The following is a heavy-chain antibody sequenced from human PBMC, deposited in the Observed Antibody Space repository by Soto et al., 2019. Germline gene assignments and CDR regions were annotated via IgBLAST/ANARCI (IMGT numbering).Heavy chain of an antibody. Sequence: ESLKISCKGSGYSFTSYWIGWVRQMPGKGLEWMGIIYPGDSDTRYSPSFQGQVTISADKSISTAYLQWNSLKASDTAMYYCARLNWNYAYYYGMDVWGQGTTVTVSS. V-gene: IGHV5-51*01. CDR2: IYPGDSDT. J-gene: IGHJ6*02. CDR3: ARLNWNYAYYYGMDV. CDR1: GYSFTSYW. D-gene: IGHD1-7*01.